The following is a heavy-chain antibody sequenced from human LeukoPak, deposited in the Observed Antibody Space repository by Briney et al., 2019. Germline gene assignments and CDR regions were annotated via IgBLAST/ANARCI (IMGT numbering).Heavy chain of an antibody. V-gene: IGHV1-8*01. Sequence: ASVKVSCKASGYTFTIYDINWVRQATGQGLEWRGCMNPNSGNTGYAQKFQGRVTMTRNTSISTAYMELSSLRTEDTAVYYCARVDGDLSPQDIWGQGTMVTVSS. CDR2: MNPNSGNT. J-gene: IGHJ3*02. CDR1: GYTFTIYD. CDR3: ARVDGDLSPQDI. D-gene: IGHD3-10*01.